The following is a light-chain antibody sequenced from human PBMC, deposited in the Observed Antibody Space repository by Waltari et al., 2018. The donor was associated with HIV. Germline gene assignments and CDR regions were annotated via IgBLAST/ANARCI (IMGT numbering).Light chain of an antibody. CDR1: INTVGTHG. CDR3: SAWDSSLSGWI. CDR2: RNN. V-gene: IGLV10-54*01. J-gene: IGLJ3*02. Sequence: QAGLTQPPSVSKGLRQTATLPCTGHINTVGTHGAAWLQLHQGHPPKLLSYRNNRRPSGISERVSASRSGNTASLNISGLLPEDEADYYCSAWDSSLSGWIFGGGTKVTVL.